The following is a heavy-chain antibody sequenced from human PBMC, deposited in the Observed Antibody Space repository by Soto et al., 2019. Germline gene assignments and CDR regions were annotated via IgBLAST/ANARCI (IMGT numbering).Heavy chain of an antibody. V-gene: IGHV3-7*01. J-gene: IGHJ4*02. Sequence: EVQLVESGGGLVQPGGSLRLSCAASGFSFRSYYMSWVRQAQGKGLEWVANVNEDGSEKYYVYSVKGRFTVSRDNAKNSLYLQMNSLRAEDTAVYYCAKWGGAGRDYWGQGTLVIVSS. D-gene: IGHD1-26*01. CDR1: GFSFRSYY. CDR2: VNEDGSEK. CDR3: AKWGGAGRDY.